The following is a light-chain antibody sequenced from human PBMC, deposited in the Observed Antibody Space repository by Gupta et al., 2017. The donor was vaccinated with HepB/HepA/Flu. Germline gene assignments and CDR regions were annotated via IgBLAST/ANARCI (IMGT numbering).Light chain of an antibody. V-gene: IGLV2-11*01. CDR2: DVS. Sequence: QSALTQPRSVSGSPGQPVTNSCTGTSSDVGGYNYVSWYQQHPGKAPKLMIYDVSKRPSGVPDRFSGSKSGNTASLTISGLQAEDEADYYCGSYAGSYTWVFGGGTKLTVL. CDR1: SSDVGGYNY. CDR3: GSYAGSYTWV. J-gene: IGLJ3*02.